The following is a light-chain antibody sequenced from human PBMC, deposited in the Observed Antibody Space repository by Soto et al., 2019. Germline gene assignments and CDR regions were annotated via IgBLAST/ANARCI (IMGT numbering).Light chain of an antibody. V-gene: IGKV1-5*01. J-gene: IGKJ1*01. Sequence: IQMTKSPSSLSASVGDRVTITCRASQSISSWLAWYQQKPGKAPKLLIYDASSLESGVPSRFSGSGSGTEFTLTISSLQPDDFATYYCQQYNSYSTFGQVTKV. CDR3: QQYNSYST. CDR2: DAS. CDR1: QSISSW.